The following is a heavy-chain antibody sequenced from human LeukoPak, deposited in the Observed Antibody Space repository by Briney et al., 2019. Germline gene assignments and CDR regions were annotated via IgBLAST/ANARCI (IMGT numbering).Heavy chain of an antibody. CDR3: ARGVVPAAITSWFDP. V-gene: IGHV1-69*01. Sequence: SEKVSCNASGATFSNQVMTWVRQAPGQGLEWRGGSIFSFGPAKYAQKFQGRGTITADESINTASMDLSSLTSEDTAAYYCARGVVPAAITSWFDPWGQGTLVTFSS. D-gene: IGHD2-2*01. CDR2: SIFSFGPA. CDR1: GATFSNQV. J-gene: IGHJ5*02.